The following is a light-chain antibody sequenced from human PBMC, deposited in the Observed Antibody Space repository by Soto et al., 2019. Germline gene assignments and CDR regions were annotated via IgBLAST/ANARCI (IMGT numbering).Light chain of an antibody. CDR1: QSVSSY. CDR3: QQYNNWPPIT. J-gene: IGKJ5*01. V-gene: IGKV3D-15*01. CDR2: DAS. Sequence: EFVLTQSPGTLSLSPGERATLSCRASQSVSSYLAWYQQKPGQAPRLLIYDASNRATGIPARFSGSGSGTEFSLTISSLQSEDFAVYYCQQYNNWPPITFGQGTRLEIK.